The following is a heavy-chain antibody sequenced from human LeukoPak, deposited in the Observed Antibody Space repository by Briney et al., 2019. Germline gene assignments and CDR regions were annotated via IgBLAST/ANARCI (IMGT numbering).Heavy chain of an antibody. Sequence: ASVKVSCKASGGTFSSYAISWVRQAPGQGLEWMGWISAYNGNTNYAQKLQGRVTMTTDTSTSTAYMELRSLRSDDTAVYYCARDSGTTGTTGNYYYYYMDVWGKGTTVTISS. CDR3: ARDSGTTGTTGNYYYYYMDV. CDR1: GGTFSSYA. V-gene: IGHV1-18*01. D-gene: IGHD1-1*01. J-gene: IGHJ6*03. CDR2: ISAYNGNT.